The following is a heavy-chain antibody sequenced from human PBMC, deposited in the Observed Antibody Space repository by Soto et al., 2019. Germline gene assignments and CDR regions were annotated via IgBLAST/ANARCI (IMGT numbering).Heavy chain of an antibody. CDR1: GFTFSSYA. CDR3: AKDRGQCTNGVCPNFDY. J-gene: IGHJ4*02. CDR2: FSDSGAGT. D-gene: IGHD2-8*01. Sequence: GGSLRLSRAASGFTFSSYAMSWVRQAPGKGLEWVSGFSDSGAGTYYAGSVKGRFTISRDKSKSTLYLQLNSLRAEDTAVYYCAKDRGQCTNGVCPNFDYWGQGTLVTVSS. V-gene: IGHV3-23*01.